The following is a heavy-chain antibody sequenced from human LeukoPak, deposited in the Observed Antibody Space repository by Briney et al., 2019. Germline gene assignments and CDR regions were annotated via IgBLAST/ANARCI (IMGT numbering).Heavy chain of an antibody. J-gene: IGHJ6*03. D-gene: IGHD4-23*01. CDR3: ARGTVPPRWQNYYYYMDV. Sequence: SETLSLTCAVYGGSFSGYYWSWIRQPPGKGLEWIGEINHSGSTNYNPSLKSRVTISVDTSKNQFSLKLSSVTAADTAVYYCARGTVPPRWQNYYYYMDVWGKGTTVTVSS. V-gene: IGHV4-34*01. CDR1: GGSFSGYY. CDR2: INHSGST.